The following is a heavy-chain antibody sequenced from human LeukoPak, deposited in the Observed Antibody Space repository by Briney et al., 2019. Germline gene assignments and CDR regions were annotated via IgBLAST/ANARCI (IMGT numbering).Heavy chain of an antibody. Sequence: GGSLRLSCSVSGFTFKSYAMSWVRQAPGRGLEWVSTIRGSGGGTYYADSVKGRFTISRDNTQNTLFLQMNSLTAEDTALYYCAKKECGYSENYFDFWGPGTLVTVSS. J-gene: IGHJ4*02. CDR2: IRGSGGGT. CDR1: GFTFKSYA. CDR3: AKKECGYSENYFDF. D-gene: IGHD3-22*01. V-gene: IGHV3-23*01.